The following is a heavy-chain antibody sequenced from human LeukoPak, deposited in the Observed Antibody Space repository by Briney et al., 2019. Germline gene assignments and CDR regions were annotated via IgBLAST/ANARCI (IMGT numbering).Heavy chain of an antibody. CDR1: GYSFTSYW. Sequence: GASLKISCKGSGYSFTSYWIGWVRQMPRKGLEWMGIIYPGDSDTRYSPSFQGQVTISADKSISTAYLQWSRLKAPDTAMYYCARSNSGITTSDYWGQGTLVTVSS. V-gene: IGHV5-51*01. CDR2: IYPGDSDT. D-gene: IGHD1-26*01. J-gene: IGHJ4*02. CDR3: ARSNSGITTSDY.